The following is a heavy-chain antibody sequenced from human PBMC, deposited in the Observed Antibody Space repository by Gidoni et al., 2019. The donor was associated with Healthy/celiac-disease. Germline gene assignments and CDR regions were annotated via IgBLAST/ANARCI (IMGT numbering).Heavy chain of an antibody. CDR3: AKDEEELVLKLGYDY. CDR2: IGGSDGST. V-gene: IGHV3-23*01. Sequence: VQLLESGGGSVQPGGSLTLSRAASGFTFSSYGMSWVRKAPGKGLGGVSAIGGSDGSTCYADSVKGRFTNCRDNSKNTMYLQMNSLRAEDTDVYDCAKDEEELVLKLGYDYWGQGTLVTVSS. D-gene: IGHD6-6*01. J-gene: IGHJ4*02. CDR1: GFTFSSYG.